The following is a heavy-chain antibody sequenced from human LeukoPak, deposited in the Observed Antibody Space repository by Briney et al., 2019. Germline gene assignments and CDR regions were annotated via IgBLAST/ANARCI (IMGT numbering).Heavy chain of an antibody. Sequence: PGGSLRLSCAASGLTFSSYAMSWVRQAPGKGLEWVSAISGSGGSTYYADSVKGRFTISRDNSKNTLYLQMNSLRAEETAVYYCAKDRWFGELSTYWGQGTLVTVSS. CDR2: ISGSGGST. CDR3: AKDRWFGELSTY. CDR1: GLTFSSYA. J-gene: IGHJ4*02. D-gene: IGHD3-10*01. V-gene: IGHV3-23*01.